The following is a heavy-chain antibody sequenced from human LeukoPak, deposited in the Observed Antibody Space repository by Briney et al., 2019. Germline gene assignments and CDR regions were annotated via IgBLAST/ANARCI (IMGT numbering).Heavy chain of an antibody. CDR2: MSYDGSDK. CDR1: GFTFSSYG. D-gene: IGHD5-18*01. CDR3: ARTRGYSYGYGDY. J-gene: IGHJ4*02. Sequence: GRSLRLSCAASGFTFSSYGMHWVRQTPGKGLEWVAVMSYDGSDKYYADSVKGRFTISRDNSKNTLYLQMNSLRAEDTAVYYCARTRGYSYGYGDYWGQGTLVTVSS. V-gene: IGHV3-30*03.